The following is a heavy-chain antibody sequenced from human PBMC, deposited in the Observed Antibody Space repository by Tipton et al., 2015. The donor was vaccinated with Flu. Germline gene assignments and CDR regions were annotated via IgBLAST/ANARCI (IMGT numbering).Heavy chain of an antibody. Sequence: QSGAEVKKPGASVKVSCKASGYTFTSYYMHWVRQAPGQGLEWMGIINPSGGSTSYAQKFQGRVTMTRDTSTSTVYMELSSLRSEDTAVYYCAASVVVVAANRGYYYYGMDVWGQGTTVTVSS. CDR1: GYTFTSYY. V-gene: IGHV1-46*01. J-gene: IGHJ6*02. CDR2: INPSGGST. CDR3: AASVVVVAANRGYYYYGMDV. D-gene: IGHD2-15*01.